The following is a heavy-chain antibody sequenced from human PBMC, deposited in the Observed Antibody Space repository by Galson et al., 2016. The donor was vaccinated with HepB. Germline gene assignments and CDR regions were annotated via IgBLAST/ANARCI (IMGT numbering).Heavy chain of an antibody. D-gene: IGHD1-26*01. J-gene: IGHJ4*02. CDR3: AREGGTSGTYRYSFDY. Sequence: SLRLSCAASGFTFTTYGMSWVRQAPGKGLEWVAVVSSGGTTQYYADSVKGRFTISRDNSKSTLYLQMDSLRIDATAVYYCAREGGTSGTYRYSFDYWGQGTLVTGSS. V-gene: IGHV3-30*03. CDR2: VSSGGTTQ. CDR1: GFTFTTYG.